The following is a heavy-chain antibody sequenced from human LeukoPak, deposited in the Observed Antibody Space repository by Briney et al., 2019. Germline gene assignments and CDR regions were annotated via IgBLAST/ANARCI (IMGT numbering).Heavy chain of an antibody. Sequence: PGGSLRFSCAASGFTFSSYAMSWVRQAPGKGLEWVAAISGSGGSTYYADSVKGRFTFSRDNSKNTLYLQMNSLRAEDTAVYYCAKDRGPYYGSGSYGGINYWGQGTLVTVSS. J-gene: IGHJ4*02. CDR2: ISGSGGST. CDR1: GFTFSSYA. D-gene: IGHD3-10*01. CDR3: AKDRGPYYGSGSYGGINY. V-gene: IGHV3-23*01.